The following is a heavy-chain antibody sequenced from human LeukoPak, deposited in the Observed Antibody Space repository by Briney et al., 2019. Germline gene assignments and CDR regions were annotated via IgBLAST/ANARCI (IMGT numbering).Heavy chain of an antibody. Sequence: ASVKVCCKASGYTFTGYYMHWVRQAPGQGLEWMGWINPNSGGTNYAQKVQGRVTMTRDTSISTAYMELSRLRSDDTAVYYCARGPPLKAFGFDSWGQGTLVTVSS. CDR3: ARGPPLKAFGFDS. J-gene: IGHJ5*02. CDR2: INPNSGGT. CDR1: GYTFTGYY. V-gene: IGHV1-2*02.